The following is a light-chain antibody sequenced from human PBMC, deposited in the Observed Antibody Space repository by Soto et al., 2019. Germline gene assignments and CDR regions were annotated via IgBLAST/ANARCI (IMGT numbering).Light chain of an antibody. V-gene: IGLV2-14*01. Sequence: QSVLTQAASVSGSPGQSITISCTGTSSDIGTYDFVSWYQQHPGKAPKLIIYEVSNRPSGVSNRFSGSKSGNTASLTISGLQAEDEAHYYCSSYITSSTLVVFGGGTKVTVL. CDR2: EVS. CDR1: SSDIGTYDF. CDR3: SSYITSSTLVV. J-gene: IGLJ2*01.